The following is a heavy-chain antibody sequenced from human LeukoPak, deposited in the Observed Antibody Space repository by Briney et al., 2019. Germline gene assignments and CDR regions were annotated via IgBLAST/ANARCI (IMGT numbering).Heavy chain of an antibody. CDR2: IYYSGST. CDR1: GGSISSYY. D-gene: IGHD2/OR15-2a*01. Sequence: SETLSLTCTVSGGSISSYYWSCIRQPPGKGLEWIGYIYYSGSTNYNPSLKSRVTISLDTSKNKFSLKLSSVTAADTAVYYCARNIGWFDPWGQGTLVTVSS. CDR3: ARNIGWFDP. V-gene: IGHV4-59*01. J-gene: IGHJ5*02.